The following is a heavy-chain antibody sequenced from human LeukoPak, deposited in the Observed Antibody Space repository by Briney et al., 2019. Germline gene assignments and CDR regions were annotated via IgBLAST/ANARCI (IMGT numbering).Heavy chain of an antibody. V-gene: IGHV3-48*01. J-gene: IGHJ4*02. CDR1: GFTFCSYS. Sequence: GGSLRLSCAASGFTFCSYSMNWVRQALGKGLEWVSYISSSSSTIYYAGSVKGRFTISRDNAKNSLYLQMNSLRAEDTAVYYCAGRWNNWGEGTLVTVSS. D-gene: IGHD1/OR15-1a*01. CDR2: ISSSSSTI. CDR3: AGRWNN.